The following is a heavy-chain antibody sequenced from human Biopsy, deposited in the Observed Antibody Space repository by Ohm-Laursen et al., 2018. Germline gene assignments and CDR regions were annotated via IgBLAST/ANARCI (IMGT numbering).Heavy chain of an antibody. CDR1: GFIFKSYG. D-gene: IGHD1-26*01. J-gene: IGHJ4*02. Sequence: SLRLSCAASGFIFKSYGMHWVRQAPGKGLEWVALIWYDGSDQYYAYSVKGRFTISRDNSKNTVYLQMNSLRAEDTAVYYCARDRREHYQFDSWGQGTRVTVSS. CDR2: IWYDGSDQ. CDR3: ARDRREHYQFDS. V-gene: IGHV3-33*01.